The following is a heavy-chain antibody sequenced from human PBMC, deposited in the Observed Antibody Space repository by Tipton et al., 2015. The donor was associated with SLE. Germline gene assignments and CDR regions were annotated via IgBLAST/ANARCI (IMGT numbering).Heavy chain of an antibody. CDR3: ARVVNWDWYFDL. CDR1: GGSISSHY. D-gene: IGHD1-1*01. Sequence: TLSLTCTVSGGSISSHYWSWIRQPPGKGLEWIGYIYYSGSTYYNPSLKSRVTISVDTSKNQFSLKLSSVTAADTAVYYCARVVNWDWYFDLWGRGTLVTVSS. CDR2: IYYSGST. J-gene: IGHJ2*01. V-gene: IGHV4-59*11.